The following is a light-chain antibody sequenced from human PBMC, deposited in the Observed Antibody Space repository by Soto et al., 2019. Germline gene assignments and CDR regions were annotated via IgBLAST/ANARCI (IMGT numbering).Light chain of an antibody. CDR1: TSNIGAGYD. J-gene: IGLJ2*01. V-gene: IGLV1-40*01. CDR3: QSYDRSLSALGV. CDR2: DNN. Sequence: QSVLTQPPSVSGAPGQRVTISCTGSTSNIGAGYDVHWYQQLPGTAPKLLIYDNNKRPSGVPDRFSGSKFGTSASLAITGLQAEDEADYYCQSYDRSLSALGVFGGGTKLTVL.